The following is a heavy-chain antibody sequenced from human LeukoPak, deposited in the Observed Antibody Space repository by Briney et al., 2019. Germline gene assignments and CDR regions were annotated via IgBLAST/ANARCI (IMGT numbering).Heavy chain of an antibody. CDR1: GFTVSSIY. V-gene: IGHV3-66*02. Sequence: GGSLRLSCAASGFTVSSIYMSWVRQAPGKGLEWVSVIYSGGSTYYADSVKGRFTISRDNSKNTLYLQMNSLRAEDTAVYYCARERSYYYDSSGYYGGSWFDPWGQGTLVTVSS. J-gene: IGHJ5*02. CDR2: IYSGGST. D-gene: IGHD3-22*01. CDR3: ARERSYYYDSSGYYGGSWFDP.